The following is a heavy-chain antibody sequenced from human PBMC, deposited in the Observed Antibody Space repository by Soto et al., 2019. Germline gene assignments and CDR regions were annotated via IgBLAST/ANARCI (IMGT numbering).Heavy chain of an antibody. CDR3: ARNGQTYDYYFFDN. CDR2: INPSTLVT. V-gene: IGHV1-46*01. Sequence: QVQLVQSGAEVKKPGASVKVSCKASGYTLTHYYMHWVRQAPGQGPEWEGVINPSTLVTSYAQKFQGRVTMTRDTSTSTVYMELNSLISEDTAVYYCARNGQTYDYYFFDNWGQGTLVTVSS. D-gene: IGHD5-12*01. CDR1: GYTLTHYY. J-gene: IGHJ4*02.